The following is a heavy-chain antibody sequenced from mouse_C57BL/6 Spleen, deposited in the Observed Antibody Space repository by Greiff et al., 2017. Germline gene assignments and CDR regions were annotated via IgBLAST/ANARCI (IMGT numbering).Heavy chain of an antibody. CDR3: ARFDYPAWLAY. V-gene: IGHV1-26*01. J-gene: IGHJ3*01. CDR2: INPNNGGT. Sequence: VQLQQSGPELVKPGASVKISCKASGYTFTDYYMNWVKQSHGKSLEWIGDINPNNGGTSYNQKFKGKATLTVDKSSSTAYMELRSLTSEDSAVYYCARFDYPAWLAYWGQGTLVTVSS. CDR1: GYTFTDYY. D-gene: IGHD2-4*01.